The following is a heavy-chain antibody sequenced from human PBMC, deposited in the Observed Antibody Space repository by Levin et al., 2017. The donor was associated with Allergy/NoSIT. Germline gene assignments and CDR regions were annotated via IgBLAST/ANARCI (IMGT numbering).Heavy chain of an antibody. D-gene: IGHD6-19*01. CDR3: ASRSSHNSGWYDAFDI. J-gene: IGHJ3*02. CDR1: GGSFSGSY. CDR2: INHSGST. Sequence: SQTLSLTCAVYGGSFSGSYWSWIRPPPGKGLEWTGEINHSGSTNYNPSLKSRVTISIDTSKNQFSLKLSSVTAADTAVYYCASRSSHNSGWYDAFDIWGQGTMVTVSS. V-gene: IGHV4-34*01.